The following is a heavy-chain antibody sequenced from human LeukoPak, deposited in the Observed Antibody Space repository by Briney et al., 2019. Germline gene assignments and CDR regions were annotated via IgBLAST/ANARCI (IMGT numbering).Heavy chain of an antibody. V-gene: IGHV3-33*08. CDR1: GFSFSTYV. CDR3: ARGYYHDTGTGLAYFDY. Sequence: PGRSLRLSCAASGFSFSTYVMHGVRQAPGKGLEWVALIWYDGSNKYYADSVKGRFTISRDNSKNTVYLQMNSLTSDDTSLYYCARGYYHDTGTGLAYFDYWGQGTLVTVSS. CDR2: IWYDGSNK. D-gene: IGHD3-10*01. J-gene: IGHJ4*02.